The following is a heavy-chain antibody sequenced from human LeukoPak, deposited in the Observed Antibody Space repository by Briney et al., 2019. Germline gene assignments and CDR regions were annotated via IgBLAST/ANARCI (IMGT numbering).Heavy chain of an antibody. CDR2: INHSGST. CDR3: ARGYCSSTSCRNWFDP. CDR1: GGSISSYY. J-gene: IGHJ5*02. Sequence: SETLSLTCTVSGGSISSYYWSWIRQPPGKGLEWIGEINHSGSTNYNPSLKSRVTISVDTSKNQFSLKLSSVTAADTAVYYCARGYCSSTSCRNWFDPWGQGTLVTVSS. V-gene: IGHV4-34*01. D-gene: IGHD2-2*01.